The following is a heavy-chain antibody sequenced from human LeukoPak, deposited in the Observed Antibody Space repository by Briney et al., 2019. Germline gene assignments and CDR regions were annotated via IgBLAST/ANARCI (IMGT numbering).Heavy chain of an antibody. CDR2: INWNGGST. CDR1: GFTFDDYG. D-gene: IGHD3-16*02. V-gene: IGHV3-20*04. CDR3: ARDRPPYDYFWGSYRYFDY. Sequence: PGGSLRLSCAASGFTFDDYGMSWVRQAPGKGLEWVSGINWNGGSTGYADSVKGRFTISRDNAKNSLYLQMNSLRAEDTALYYCARDRPPYDYFWGSYRYFDYWGQGTLVTVSS. J-gene: IGHJ4*02.